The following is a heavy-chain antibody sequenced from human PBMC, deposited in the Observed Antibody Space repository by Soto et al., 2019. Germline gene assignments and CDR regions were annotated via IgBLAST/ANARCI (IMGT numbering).Heavy chain of an antibody. D-gene: IGHD2-2*01. V-gene: IGHV3-23*01. J-gene: IGHJ4*02. CDR2: ISGSGGST. Sequence: GGSLRLSCAASGFTFSSYAVSRVRQAPGKGLEWVSAISGSGGSTYYADSVKGRFTISRDNSKNTLYLQMNSLRAEDTAVYYCAKSFQLLIQWAFDYWGQGTLVTVSS. CDR1: GFTFSSYA. CDR3: AKSFQLLIQWAFDY.